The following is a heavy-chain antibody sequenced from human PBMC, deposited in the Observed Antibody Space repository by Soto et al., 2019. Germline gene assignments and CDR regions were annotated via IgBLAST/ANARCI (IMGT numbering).Heavy chain of an antibody. D-gene: IGHD3-10*01. V-gene: IGHV4-59*01. CDR2: IYYSGST. CDR3: ARDPDAGSYYGWFDP. J-gene: IGHJ5*02. CDR1: GGSIIRYY. Sequence: PSETLSLTCTVSGGSIIRYYWNWILQPPCKGLEWIGYIYYSGSTNYNPSLKSRVTISVDTSKNQFSLKLSTVTAADTAVYYCARDPDAGSYYGWFDPWGQGTLVTVPS.